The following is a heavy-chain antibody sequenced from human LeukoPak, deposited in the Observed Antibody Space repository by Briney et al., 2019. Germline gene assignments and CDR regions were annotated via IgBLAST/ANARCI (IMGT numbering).Heavy chain of an antibody. CDR2: INHSGST. Sequence: SSETLSLTCAVYGGSFSGYYWSWIRQPPGKGLEWIGEINHSGSTTYNPSLKSRVSISVDTSKNQFSLKLSSVTDADTAVYYCARGVSYDYVWGSYRSQTFDYWGQGTLVTVSS. CDR3: ARGVSYDYVWGSYRSQTFDY. D-gene: IGHD3-16*02. J-gene: IGHJ4*02. V-gene: IGHV4-34*01. CDR1: GGSFSGYY.